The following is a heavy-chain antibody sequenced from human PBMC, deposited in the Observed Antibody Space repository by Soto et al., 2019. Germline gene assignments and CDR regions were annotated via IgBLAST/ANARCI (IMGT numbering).Heavy chain of an antibody. V-gene: IGHV4-31*03. J-gene: IGHJ4*02. CDR2: IYYSGST. CDR1: GGSISSGGYY. D-gene: IGHD2-8*02. Sequence: QVQLQESGPGLVKPSQTLSLTCTVSGGSISSGGYYWSWIRQHPGKGLEWIGYIYYSGSTYYNPSLQRRVTTSVDTSKNQFSLKLSSVTAADTAVYYCASSPTGPHQGVDYWGQGTLVTVSS. CDR3: ASSPTGPHQGVDY.